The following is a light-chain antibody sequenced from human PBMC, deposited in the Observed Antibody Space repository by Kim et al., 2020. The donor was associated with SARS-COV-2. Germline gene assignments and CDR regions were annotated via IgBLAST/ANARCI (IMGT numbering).Light chain of an antibody. CDR1: QGISNY. CDR3: QKYNSAPRT. CDR2: AAS. J-gene: IGKJ1*01. V-gene: IGKV1-27*01. Sequence: ASVGDRVTITCRASQGISNYLAWYQEKPGKVPKLLIYAASTLQSGVPSRFSGSGSGTDFTLTISSLQPEDVATYYCQKYNSAPRTFGQGTKVDIK.